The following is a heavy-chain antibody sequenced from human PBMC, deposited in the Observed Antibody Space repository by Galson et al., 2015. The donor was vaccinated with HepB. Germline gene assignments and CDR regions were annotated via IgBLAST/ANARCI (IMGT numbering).Heavy chain of an antibody. J-gene: IGHJ5*02. CDR1: GFSLSTSGVG. V-gene: IGHV2-5*02. D-gene: IGHD2-2*03. Sequence: PALVKPTQTLTLTCTFSGFSLSTSGVGVGWIRQPPGKALEWLALVYWDDDRRYSPSLKSRLTITKDTSKNQVVLTMTNMDPVDTATYFCAHSFRESGYCSTTSCYDWWFDPWGQGTLVTVSS. CDR2: VYWDDDR. CDR3: AHSFRESGYCSTTSCYDWWFDP.